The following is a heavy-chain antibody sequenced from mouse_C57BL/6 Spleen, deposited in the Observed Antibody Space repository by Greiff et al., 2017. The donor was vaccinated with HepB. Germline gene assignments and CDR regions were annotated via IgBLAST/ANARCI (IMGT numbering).Heavy chain of an antibody. D-gene: IGHD1-1*01. J-gene: IGHJ2*01. Sequence: QVQLKQPGAELVRPGSSVKLSCKASGYTFTSYWMHWVKQRPIQGLEWIGNIDPSDSETHYNQKFKDKATLTVDKSSSTAYMQLSSLTSEDSAVYYCARGGLLRNFDYWGQGTTLTVSS. CDR3: ARGGLLRNFDY. CDR1: GYTFTSYW. CDR2: IDPSDSET. V-gene: IGHV1-52*01.